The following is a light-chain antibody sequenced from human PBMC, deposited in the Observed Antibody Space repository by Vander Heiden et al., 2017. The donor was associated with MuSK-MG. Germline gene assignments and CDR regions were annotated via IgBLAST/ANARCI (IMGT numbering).Light chain of an antibody. CDR1: QSISSY. V-gene: IGKV1-39*01. J-gene: IGKJ2*01. CDR2: AAS. Sequence: DIQMTQSPSSLSASVGDRVTITCRASQSISSYLNWYQQKPGKAPKLLIYAASSLQSGVPSRFSGSGSGTDFTLTISRLQPEDFATYYCQQSDSTPYTFGQGTKLVIK. CDR3: QQSDSTPYT.